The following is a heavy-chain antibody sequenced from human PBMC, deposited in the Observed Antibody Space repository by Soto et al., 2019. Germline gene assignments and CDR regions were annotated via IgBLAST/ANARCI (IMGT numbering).Heavy chain of an antibody. CDR1: GFSFTTYW. J-gene: IGHJ6*02. CDR2: IYPGDSKT. D-gene: IGHD3-9*01. V-gene: IGHV5-51*01. Sequence: PGESLKISCKGSGFSFTTYWIAWVRQMPGKGLEWMGIIYPGDSKTTYSPSFQGQVTISADKSINSVYLQWSSLKASDTATYYCAKLGFNYDFLIFYYNVHHYYGIDVRAQRTTVPVSS. CDR3: AKLGFNYDFLIFYYNVHHYYGIDV.